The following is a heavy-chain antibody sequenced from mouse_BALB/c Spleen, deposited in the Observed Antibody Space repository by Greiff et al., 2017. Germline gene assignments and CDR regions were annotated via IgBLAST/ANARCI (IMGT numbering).Heavy chain of an antibody. CDR2: ISSGGGST. D-gene: IGHD2-3*01. CDR1: GFAFSSYD. CDR3: ARHRGIYDGYYFDY. J-gene: IGHJ2*01. Sequence: EVQLVESGGGLVKPGGSLKLSCAASGFAFSSYDMSWVRQTPEKRLEWVAYISSGGGSTYYPDTVKGRFTISRDNAKNTLYLQMSSLKSEDTAMYYCARHRGIYDGYYFDYWGQGTTLTVSS. V-gene: IGHV5-12-1*01.